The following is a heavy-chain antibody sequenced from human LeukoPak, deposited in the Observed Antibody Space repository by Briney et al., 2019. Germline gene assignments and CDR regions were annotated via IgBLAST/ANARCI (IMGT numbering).Heavy chain of an antibody. Sequence: GGSLRLSCAASGFTFSSYGMHWVRQAPGKGLEWVAVIPYDGSNKYYADSVKGRFTISRDNSKNTLYLQMNSLRAEDTAVYYCAKEEKTYYYDSSGYPVDYWGQGTLVTVSS. V-gene: IGHV3-30*18. J-gene: IGHJ4*02. D-gene: IGHD3-22*01. CDR3: AKEEKTYYYDSSGYPVDY. CDR1: GFTFSSYG. CDR2: IPYDGSNK.